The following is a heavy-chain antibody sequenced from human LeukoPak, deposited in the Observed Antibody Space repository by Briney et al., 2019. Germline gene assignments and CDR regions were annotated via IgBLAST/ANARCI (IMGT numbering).Heavy chain of an antibody. CDR2: ISTSSRYI. Sequence: GGSLRLSCAASGFTFSSFDMNWVRQAPGKRLEWVSSISTSSRYIYYRDSVKGRFTISRDDAKNSLYLQMNSLRVEDTAVYYCARADCSGSTCYLRRSWFDPWGQGTLVTVSS. CDR1: GFTFSSFD. V-gene: IGHV3-21*01. CDR3: ARADCSGSTCYLRRSWFDP. J-gene: IGHJ5*02. D-gene: IGHD2-2*01.